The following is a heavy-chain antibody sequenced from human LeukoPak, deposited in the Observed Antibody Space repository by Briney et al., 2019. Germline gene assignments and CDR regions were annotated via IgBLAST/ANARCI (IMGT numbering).Heavy chain of an antibody. CDR2: IRQSGTT. D-gene: IGHD5-12*01. V-gene: IGHV4-39*07. Sequence: SETLSLTCTVSGGSISSRPYYWGWIRQPPGKGLEWIGSIRQSGTTYHNPSLRSRVTISVDTSKNQFSLKVTSVTAADTAMYSCAREVRSGYFYFDYWGQGTLVTVSS. CDR3: AREVRSGYFYFDY. CDR1: GGSISSRPYY. J-gene: IGHJ4*02.